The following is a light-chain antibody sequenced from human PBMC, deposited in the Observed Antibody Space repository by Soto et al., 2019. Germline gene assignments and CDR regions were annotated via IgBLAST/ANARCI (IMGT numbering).Light chain of an antibody. V-gene: IGKV3-11*01. CDR2: HTS. Sequence: EIALTQSPATLSSSPGERATLSCRASQTVNSRLAWYQHKPGQAPRLLIYHTSNRATGIPARFSGSGSGTDFTLTISSLEPEDFAVYYCQQRSNWPPITFGQGTRLEIK. CDR1: QTVNSR. J-gene: IGKJ5*01. CDR3: QQRSNWPPIT.